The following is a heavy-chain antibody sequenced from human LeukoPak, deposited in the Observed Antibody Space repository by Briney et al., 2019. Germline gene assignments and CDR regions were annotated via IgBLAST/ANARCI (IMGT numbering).Heavy chain of an antibody. J-gene: IGHJ6*03. CDR3: AKLYYYYMDV. V-gene: IGHV3-48*03. CDR1: GFTFSSYE. Sequence: GGSLRLSCAASGFTFSSYEMSWVRQAPGKGLEWVSYISSSGSTIYYADSVKGRFTISRDNAKNSLYLQMNSLRAEDTAVYYCAKLYYYYMDVWGKGTTVTVSS. CDR2: ISSSGSTI.